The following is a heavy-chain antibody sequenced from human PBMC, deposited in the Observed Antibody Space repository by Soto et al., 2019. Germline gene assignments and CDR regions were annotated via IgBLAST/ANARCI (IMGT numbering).Heavy chain of an antibody. D-gene: IGHD2-8*01. CDR1: GYTFTGYY. J-gene: IGHJ6*02. Sequence: ASVKVSCKASGYTFTGYYMHWVRQAPGQGLEWMGWINPNSGGTNYAQKFQGWVTMTRDTSISTAYMELSRLRSDDTAVYYCARSNYYYYGMDVWGQGTTVTVSS. CDR3: ARSNYYYYGMDV. V-gene: IGHV1-2*04. CDR2: INPNSGGT.